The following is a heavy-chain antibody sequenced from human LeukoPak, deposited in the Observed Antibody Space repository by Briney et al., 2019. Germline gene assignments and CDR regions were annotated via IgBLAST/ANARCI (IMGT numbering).Heavy chain of an antibody. V-gene: IGHV3-7*04. CDR1: GFTFSSHW. D-gene: IGHD3-9*01. J-gene: IGHJ4*02. CDR3: ARGGTYYDILTRYYTAWYFDY. CDR2: IKQDGSMK. Sequence: GGSLRLSCAASGFTFSSHWMSWVRQAPGKGLEWVANIKQDGSMKYYVESVKGRFTISRDNAKNSLYLQMNSLRAEDTAVYYCARGGTYYDILTRYYTAWYFDYWGQGTLVTVSS.